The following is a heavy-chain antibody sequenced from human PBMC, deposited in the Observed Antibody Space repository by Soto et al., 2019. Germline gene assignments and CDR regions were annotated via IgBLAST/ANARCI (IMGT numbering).Heavy chain of an antibody. Sequence: QVQLVQSGAEVKKPGSSVKVSCKASGGTFSTYTITWVRQAPGQGLEWMGRIIPIIGIINYAQKFQSRVTISADKFTDTAYMELTGLRSDDTAVYYCAGDPDSHYNDSHASSYPWGQGTLVTVSS. J-gene: IGHJ5*02. CDR2: IIPIIGII. CDR1: GGTFSTYT. D-gene: IGHD4-4*01. V-gene: IGHV1-69*08. CDR3: AGDPDSHYNDSHASSYP.